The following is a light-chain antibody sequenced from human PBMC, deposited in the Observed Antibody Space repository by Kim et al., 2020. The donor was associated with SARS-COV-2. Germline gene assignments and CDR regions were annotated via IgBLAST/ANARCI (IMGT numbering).Light chain of an antibody. V-gene: IGKV3-11*01. CDR1: QSVSSY. CDR2: DAS. Sequence: EIVLTQSPATLSLSPGERATLSCRASQSVSSYLAWYQQKPGQAPRLLIYDASNRATVIPARFSGSGSGTDFTLTINSLEPEDFAVYYCQQRSNWPRTFGQGTRLEIK. J-gene: IGKJ5*01. CDR3: QQRSNWPRT.